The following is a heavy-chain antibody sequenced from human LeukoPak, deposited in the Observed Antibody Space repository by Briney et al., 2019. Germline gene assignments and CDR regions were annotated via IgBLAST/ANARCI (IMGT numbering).Heavy chain of an antibody. D-gene: IGHD3-3*01. Sequence: GGSLRLSCVASEFTFSSYNMNWVRLAPGKGLEWVSGISGSGGTTYYADSVKGRFTISRDNSKNTLYLQMNSLRAEDTAIYYCAKDRGIFAVGYFDYWGQGTLVTVSS. CDR2: ISGSGGTT. CDR1: EFTFSSYN. J-gene: IGHJ4*02. CDR3: AKDRGIFAVGYFDY. V-gene: IGHV3-23*01.